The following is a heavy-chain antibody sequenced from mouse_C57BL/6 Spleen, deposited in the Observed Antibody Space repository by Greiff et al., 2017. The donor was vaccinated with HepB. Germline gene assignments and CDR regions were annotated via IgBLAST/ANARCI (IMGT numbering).Heavy chain of an antibody. CDR1: GYAFSSSW. CDR3: ARRTGSYYFDY. J-gene: IGHJ2*01. Sequence: VQLQQSGPELVKPGASVKISCKASGYAFSSSWMNWVKQRPGKGLEWIGRIYPGDGDTNYNGKFKGKATLTVDTSSSTAYMQLSSLTSEDSAVYYCARRTGSYYFDYWGQGTTLTVSS. V-gene: IGHV1-82*01. CDR2: IYPGDGDT. D-gene: IGHD3-1*01.